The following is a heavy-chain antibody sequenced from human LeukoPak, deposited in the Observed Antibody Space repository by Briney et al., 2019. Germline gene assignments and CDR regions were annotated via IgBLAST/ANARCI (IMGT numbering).Heavy chain of an antibody. D-gene: IGHD3-9*01. CDR2: IYYSGST. J-gene: IGHJ4*02. V-gene: IGHV4-59*01. CDR3: ARDTYDILTGYKSRYFDY. CDR1: GGSISSYY. Sequence: PSETLSLTCTVSGGSISSYYWSWLRQPPGKGLEWIGNIYYSGSTNYNPSLKSRVTISVDTSKNQFSLKLSSVTAADTAVYYCARDTYDILTGYKSRYFDYWGQGTLVTVSS.